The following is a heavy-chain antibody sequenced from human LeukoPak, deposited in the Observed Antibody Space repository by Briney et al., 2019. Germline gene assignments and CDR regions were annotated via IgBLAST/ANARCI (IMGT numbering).Heavy chain of an antibody. CDR3: AHSLSDFWSPYYDAFDI. V-gene: IGHV2-5*01. CDR2: IYWNDDR. J-gene: IGHJ3*02. D-gene: IGHD3-3*01. Sequence: SGPTLVKPTQALTLTCTFSGFSLSSSGVGVGWTRQPPGKALEWLALIYWNDDRRYSPSLKSGLTITKDTSKNQVVLTMTNMDPVDTATYFCAHSLSDFWSPYYDAFDIWGHGTMVTVSS. CDR1: GFSLSSSGVG.